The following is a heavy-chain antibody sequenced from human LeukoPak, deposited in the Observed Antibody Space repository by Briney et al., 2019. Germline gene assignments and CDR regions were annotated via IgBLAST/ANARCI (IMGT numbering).Heavy chain of an antibody. CDR2: ISAYNGNT. Sequence: ASVKVSCKASGYTFTSYGISWVRQAPGQGLEWMGWISAYNGNTNYAQKLQGRVTMTTDTSTSTAYMELSSLRSEDTAVYYCATTLRYFDWLSSFDYWGQGTLVTVSS. J-gene: IGHJ4*02. CDR1: GYTFTSYG. D-gene: IGHD3-9*01. V-gene: IGHV1-18*01. CDR3: ATTLRYFDWLSSFDY.